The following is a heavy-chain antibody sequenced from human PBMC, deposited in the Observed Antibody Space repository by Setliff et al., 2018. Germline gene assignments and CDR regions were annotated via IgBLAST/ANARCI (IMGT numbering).Heavy chain of an antibody. Sequence: GESLKLSCAASGFTLSHNWMNWVRQGPGKGLVWVSYINNDGSVIKYGDSVKGRFTISRDNAKNTLYLQMNSLRAEDTAVYYCAKDGMGPTYTYFFDFWGQGSQVTVSS. J-gene: IGHJ4*02. CDR1: GFTLSHNW. D-gene: IGHD1-26*01. V-gene: IGHV3-74*01. CDR3: AKDGMGPTYTYFFDF. CDR2: INNDGSVI.